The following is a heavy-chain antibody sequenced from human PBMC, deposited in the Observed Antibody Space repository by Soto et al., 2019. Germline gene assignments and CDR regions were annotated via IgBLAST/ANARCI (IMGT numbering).Heavy chain of an antibody. D-gene: IGHD7-27*01. CDR3: VGAKLGAFDI. J-gene: IGHJ3*02. V-gene: IGHV4-61*01. Sequence: SETLSLTCTVSGGSVSSGSYYWSWIRQPPGKGLEWIGDIYYSGSTNYNPSLKSRVTISVDTSKNQFSLKLSSVTAADTAVYYCVGAKLGAFDIWGQGTMVTVS. CDR2: IYYSGST. CDR1: GGSVSSGSYY.